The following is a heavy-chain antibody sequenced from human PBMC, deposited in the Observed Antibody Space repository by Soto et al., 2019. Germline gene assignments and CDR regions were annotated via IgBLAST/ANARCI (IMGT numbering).Heavy chain of an antibody. CDR2: INAGNGNT. V-gene: IGHV1-3*01. CDR3: ARGGSLYWYFDL. D-gene: IGHD1-26*01. J-gene: IGHJ2*01. CDR1: GYTFTSYA. Sequence: QVQLVQYGAEVKKPGASVKVSCKASGYTFTSYAMHWVRQAPGQRLEWMGWINAGNGNTKYSQKFQGRVTITRDTSASTAYMELSGLRSEDTAVYYCARGGSLYWYFDLWGRGTLVTVSS.